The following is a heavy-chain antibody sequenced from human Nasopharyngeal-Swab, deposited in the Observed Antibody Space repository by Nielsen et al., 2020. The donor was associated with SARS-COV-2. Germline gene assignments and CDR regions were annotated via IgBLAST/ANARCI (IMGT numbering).Heavy chain of an antibody. D-gene: IGHD6-19*01. CDR1: GGSFSGYY. J-gene: IGHJ5*02. CDR2: INHSGST. V-gene: IGHV4-34*01. Sequence: SETLSLTCAVYGGSFSGYYWSWIRQPPGKGLEWIGEINHSGSTNYNPSLKSRVTISRDTSKNQFSLRLTSVTAADTAAYYCARGGIGSGWNWFDPWGQGTLVTVSS. CDR3: ARGGIGSGWNWFDP.